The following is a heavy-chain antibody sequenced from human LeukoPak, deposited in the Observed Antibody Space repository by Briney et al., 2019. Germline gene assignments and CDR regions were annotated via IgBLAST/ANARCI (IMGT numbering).Heavy chain of an antibody. CDR2: IYYSGST. Sequence: SETLSLTCTVSGGSISSSSYYWGWIRQPPGKGLEWIGSIYYSGSTYYNPSLKSRVTISVDTSKNQFSLKLSSVTAADTAVYYCARDSPRGYYYGSGRNPRPFDYWGQGTLVTVSS. CDR1: GGSISSSSYY. D-gene: IGHD3-10*01. CDR3: ARDSPRGYYYGSGRNPRPFDY. J-gene: IGHJ4*02. V-gene: IGHV4-39*07.